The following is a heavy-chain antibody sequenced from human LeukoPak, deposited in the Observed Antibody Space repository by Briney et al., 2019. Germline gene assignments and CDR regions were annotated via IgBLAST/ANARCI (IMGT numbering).Heavy chain of an antibody. D-gene: IGHD3-10*01. CDR3: ARAKPKNMVRGLIMRRESRYYFDY. J-gene: IGHJ4*02. Sequence: ASVKVSCKASGYTFTGYYMYWVRQAPGQGLEWMGWIDPNSGDTNYAQKFQGRVTMTRDTSISTAYMELSRLRSDDTAVYYCARAKPKNMVRGLIMRRESRYYFDYWGQGTLVTVSS. CDR1: GYTFTGYY. CDR2: IDPNSGDT. V-gene: IGHV1-2*02.